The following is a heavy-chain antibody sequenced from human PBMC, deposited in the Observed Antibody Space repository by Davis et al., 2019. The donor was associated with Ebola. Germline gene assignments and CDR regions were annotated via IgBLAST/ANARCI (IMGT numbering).Heavy chain of an antibody. V-gene: IGHV3-48*02. CDR2: ISGGYT. J-gene: IGHJ4*02. CDR3: ARVYNWVFDF. CDR1: GFTFSSYA. D-gene: IGHD1-20*01. Sequence: GESLKISCAASGFTFSSYAMSWVRQAPGKGLEWVAYISGGYTYYAESVKGRFTISRDSAKDSLYLHMDSLRDDDTAVYYCARVYNWVFDFWGQGTLVTVSS.